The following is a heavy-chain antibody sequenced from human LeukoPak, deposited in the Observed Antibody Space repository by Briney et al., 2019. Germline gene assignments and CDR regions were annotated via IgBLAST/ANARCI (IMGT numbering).Heavy chain of an antibody. CDR1: GFTFSNYA. CDR3: ARDLAYSRLDY. J-gene: IGHJ4*02. V-gene: IGHV3-7*01. CDR2: INPEGSEK. Sequence: GGSLRLSCAASGFTFSNYAMHWVRQAPGKGLEWVASINPEGSEKYSADSVKGRFTISRDNAKNSLYLQMDSLRVEDTAFYYCARDLAYSRLDYWGQGMLVTVSS. D-gene: IGHD5-18*01.